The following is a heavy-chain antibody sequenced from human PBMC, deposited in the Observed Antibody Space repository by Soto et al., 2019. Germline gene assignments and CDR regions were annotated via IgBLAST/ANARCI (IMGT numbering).Heavy chain of an antibody. V-gene: IGHV3-23*01. Sequence: EVQVLESGGGLAQPGGSLRLSCSASGFPFSSYAMSWVRQAPGKGLEWVSSISGGGASTEYADSVKGRSTISRDTSKNMVYLQMNNLRADDTAVYYCAKDRGYYFGSGSYYDAFAIWGQGTTVTVSS. CDR2: ISGGGAST. D-gene: IGHD3-10*01. CDR3: AKDRGYYFGSGSYYDAFAI. CDR1: GFPFSSYA. J-gene: IGHJ3*02.